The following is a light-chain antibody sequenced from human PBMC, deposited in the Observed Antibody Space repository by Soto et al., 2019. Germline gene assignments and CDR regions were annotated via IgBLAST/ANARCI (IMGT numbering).Light chain of an antibody. CDR1: QTVNTY. J-gene: IGKJ1*01. CDR3: QQGYSNPWT. V-gene: IGKV1-39*01. CDR2: AAS. Sequence: DIQITPSPSFLSATIGDRITITCRASQTVNTYLHWYQQKPGKAPKLLIYAASNLQSGVPSRFSGSGSGTNFTLSLNSLQPEDFATYYCQQGYSNPWTFGQGTKVDIK.